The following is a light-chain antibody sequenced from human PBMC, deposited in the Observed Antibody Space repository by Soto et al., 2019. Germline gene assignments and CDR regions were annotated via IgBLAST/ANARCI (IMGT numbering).Light chain of an antibody. V-gene: IGKV3-15*01. J-gene: IGKJ2*01. CDR3: QQYHNWPPPYT. CDR1: QTVASN. Sequence: EIVMTQSPSSLSVSPGDGATISCRASQTVASNLAWYQQKPGQGPRLLIHGASTRAAGVPARFSGSGSGTDLALTISSMQSEDFAVSYCQQYHNWPPPYTFGQGTKLQIK. CDR2: GAS.